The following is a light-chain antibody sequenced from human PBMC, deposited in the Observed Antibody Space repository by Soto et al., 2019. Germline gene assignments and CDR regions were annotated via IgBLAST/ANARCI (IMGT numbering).Light chain of an antibody. J-gene: IGLJ3*02. CDR2: EVS. CDR1: SSDVGTYNY. CDR3: TSYTSANTWV. Sequence: QSALTQPASVFGSLGQSITISCTGTSSDVGTYNYVSWYQQHPGKAPKFMIYEVSNRPAGISNRFSGSKSGNTASLTTSGLQAEDEADYYCTSYTSANTWVFGGGTKLTVL. V-gene: IGLV2-14*01.